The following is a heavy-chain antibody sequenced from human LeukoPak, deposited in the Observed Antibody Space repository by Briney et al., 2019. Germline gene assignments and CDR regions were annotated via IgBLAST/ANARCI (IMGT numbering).Heavy chain of an antibody. CDR1: GFTFSSYA. CDR3: AKDRIAAAGTMFDY. Sequence: GGSLRLSCAASGFTFSSYAMHWVRQAPGKGLEWVAVISYDGSNKYYADSVKGRFTISRDNSKNTLYLQMNSLRAEDTAVYYCAKDRIAAAGTMFDYWGQGTLVTVSS. D-gene: IGHD6-13*01. V-gene: IGHV3-30*04. J-gene: IGHJ4*02. CDR2: ISYDGSNK.